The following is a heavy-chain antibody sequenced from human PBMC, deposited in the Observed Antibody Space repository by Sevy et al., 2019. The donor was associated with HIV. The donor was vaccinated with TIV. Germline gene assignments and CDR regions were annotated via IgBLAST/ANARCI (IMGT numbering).Heavy chain of an antibody. V-gene: IGHV3-48*02. CDR3: ARCPGHYAIDY. CDR1: GFTFNTSS. D-gene: IGHD2-2*01. Sequence: GGSLRLSCAASGFTFNTSSLIWVRQTPGKGLEWLLFIGTAAGVTYYADSVKGRFTISRDNAKISLYLQMNSLRDEDTAVYYCARCPGHYAIDYWGQGTLVTVSS. J-gene: IGHJ4*02. CDR2: IGTAAGVT.